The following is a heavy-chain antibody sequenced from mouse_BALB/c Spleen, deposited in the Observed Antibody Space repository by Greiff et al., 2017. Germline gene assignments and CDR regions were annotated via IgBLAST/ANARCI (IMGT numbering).Heavy chain of an antibody. V-gene: IGHV2-9*02. CDR1: GFSLTSYG. D-gene: IGHD2-1*01. Sequence: VMLVESGPGLVAPSQSLSITCTVSGFSLTSYGVHWVRQPPGKGLEWLGVIWAGGSTNYNSDLMSRLSISKDNSKSQVFLKMNSLQTDDTAMYYCARGYGKEYFDVWGAGTTVTVSS. CDR2: IWAGGST. CDR3: ARGYGKEYFDV. J-gene: IGHJ1*01.